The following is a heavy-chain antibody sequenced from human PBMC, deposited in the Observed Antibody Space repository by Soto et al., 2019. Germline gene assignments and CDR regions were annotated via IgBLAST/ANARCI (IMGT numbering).Heavy chain of an antibody. CDR2: IKSKADSYAT. V-gene: IGHV3-73*02. D-gene: IGHD4-17*01. J-gene: IGHJ4*02. CDR1: GLTFSGSN. Sequence: EVQLVESGGGLVRAGGSLKLSCATSGLTFSGSNMHWVRQASGKGLEWVGRIKSKADSYATAYAASVKGRFIVSRDDSQNTAYLQMNSLKTEDTAVYYCTRWGGDPPTLDYWGQGTLVTVSS. CDR3: TRWGGDPPTLDY.